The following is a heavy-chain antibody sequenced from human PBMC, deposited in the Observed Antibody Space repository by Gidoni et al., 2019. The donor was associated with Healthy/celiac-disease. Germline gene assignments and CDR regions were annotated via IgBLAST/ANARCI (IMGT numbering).Heavy chain of an antibody. D-gene: IGHD3-3*01. CDR3: ARGDDFWSGWYGMDV. J-gene: IGHJ6*02. V-gene: IGHV3-21*01. CDR1: GFTFSSYS. Sequence: EVQLVESGGGLVKPGGSLRLSCAAYGFTFSSYSMNWVRQAPGKGLELVSAISSSSSYIYYADSVKGRFTISRDNAKNSLYLQMNSLRAEDTAVYYCARGDDFWSGWYGMDVWGQGTTVTVSS. CDR2: ISSSSSYI.